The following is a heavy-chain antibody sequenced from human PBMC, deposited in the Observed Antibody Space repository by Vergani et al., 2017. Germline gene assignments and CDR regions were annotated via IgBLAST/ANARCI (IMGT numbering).Heavy chain of an antibody. CDR1: GFTFSSYG. D-gene: IGHD2-21*02. CDR2: IWYDGSNK. CDR3: GRGGDRPVLGYYYGMDV. V-gene: IGHV3-33*01. J-gene: IGHJ6*02. Sequence: QVQLVESGGGVVQPGRSLRLSCAAPGFTFSSYGMHWVRQAPGKGLEWVAVIWYDGSNKYYADSVKGRFTISRDNSKNTLYLEMNSLRAEDTAVYYCGRGGDRPVLGYYYGMDVWGQGTAVVVS.